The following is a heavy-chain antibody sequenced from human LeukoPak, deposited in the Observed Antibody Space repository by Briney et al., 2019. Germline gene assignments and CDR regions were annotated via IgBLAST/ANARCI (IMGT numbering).Heavy chain of an antibody. CDR3: ARNSNGMSN. CDR2: ISGSGGST. V-gene: IGHV3-23*01. Sequence: PGGSLRLSCAAFGFTFSSYAMSWVRQAPGKGLEWVSAISGSGGSTYYADSVKGRFTISRDNSKNTLYLQMSSLRAEDTAMYYCARNSNGMSNWGQGTLVIVSS. D-gene: IGHD2-8*01. J-gene: IGHJ4*02. CDR1: GFTFSSYA.